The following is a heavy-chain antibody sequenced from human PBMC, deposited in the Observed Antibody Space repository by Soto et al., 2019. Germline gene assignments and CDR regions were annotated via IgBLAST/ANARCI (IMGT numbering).Heavy chain of an antibody. D-gene: IGHD6-19*01. CDR2: ISYDGSNK. CDR3: ARDLLIAVAGQRDY. CDR1: GFTFSSYA. J-gene: IGHJ4*02. V-gene: IGHV3-30-3*01. Sequence: GGSLRLSCAASGFTFSSYAMHWVRQAPGKGLEWVTVISYDGSNKYYADSVKGRFTISRDNSKNTLYLQMNSLRAEDTAVYYCARDLLIAVAGQRDYWGQGTLVTVSS.